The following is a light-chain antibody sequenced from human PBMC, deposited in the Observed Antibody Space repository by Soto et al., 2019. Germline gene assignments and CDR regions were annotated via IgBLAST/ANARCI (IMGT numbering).Light chain of an antibody. V-gene: IGKV3-11*01. Sequence: EIVLTQSPATLSLSPGERATLSCRASESISSYLAWYQQKPDQAPRLLIYDASNRATGIPARFSGSGSGTECTLTISSLEPEDFAVYYCHQRSTWPFTFGPGTKVDIK. CDR1: ESISSY. CDR2: DAS. J-gene: IGKJ3*01. CDR3: HQRSTWPFT.